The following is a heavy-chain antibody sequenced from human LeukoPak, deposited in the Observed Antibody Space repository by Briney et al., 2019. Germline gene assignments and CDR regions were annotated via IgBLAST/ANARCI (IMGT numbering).Heavy chain of an antibody. V-gene: IGHV3-23*01. CDR3: AKDLPLSDYGDDDY. J-gene: IGHJ4*02. CDR1: GFTFSSYA. Sequence: GGSLRLSCAASGFTFSSYAMSWVRQAPGQGLEWVSAISGSGGSTYYADSVKGRFTISRDNSKNTLYLQMNSLRAEDTAVYYCAKDLPLSDYGDDDYWGQGTLVTVSS. CDR2: ISGSGGST. D-gene: IGHD4-17*01.